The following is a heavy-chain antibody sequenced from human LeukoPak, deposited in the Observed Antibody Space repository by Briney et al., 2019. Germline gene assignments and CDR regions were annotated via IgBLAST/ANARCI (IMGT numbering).Heavy chain of an antibody. CDR3: AKDGGRGYYGSGSYYSGKPPTRWFDP. D-gene: IGHD3-10*01. Sequence: PGGSLRLSCAASGFTFSNYDMSWVRQAPGKGLEWVSAISDGGGSTYYAGSVKGRFTISRDNSKNTLYLQMNSLRAEDTAVYYCAKDGGRGYYGSGSYYSGKPPTRWFDPWGQGTLVTVSS. J-gene: IGHJ5*02. CDR1: GFTFSNYD. CDR2: ISDGGGST. V-gene: IGHV3-23*01.